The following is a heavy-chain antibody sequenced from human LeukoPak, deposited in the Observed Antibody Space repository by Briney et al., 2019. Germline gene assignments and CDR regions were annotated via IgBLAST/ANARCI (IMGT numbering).Heavy chain of an antibody. D-gene: IGHD2-15*01. J-gene: IGHJ4*02. V-gene: IGHV4-39*07. Sequence: SETLSLTCTVSGGSISSSTYFWGWIRQPPGKGLEWIGTIYYSGSTYYNPSLKSPVTISVDTSKNQFSLKLSSGTAADTAVYYCASLEPTPLPDYWGQGTLVTVSS. CDR2: IYYSGST. CDR3: ASLEPTPLPDY. CDR1: GGSISSSTYF.